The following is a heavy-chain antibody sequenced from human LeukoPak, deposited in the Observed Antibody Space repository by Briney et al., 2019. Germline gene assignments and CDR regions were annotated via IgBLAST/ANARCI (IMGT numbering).Heavy chain of an antibody. J-gene: IGHJ3*02. V-gene: IGHV5-10-1*01. CDR1: GYRLTSYW. CDR3: TRRGYSGDAFDI. Sequence: ESLKISCKGSGYRLTSYWISWVRQTPGKGLEWMGRIDPSDSYTKYSPSFQGHVTISADKSISTAYLQWSSLKASDTAMYYCTRRGYSGDAFDIWGQGTMVTVSS. CDR2: IDPSDSYT. D-gene: IGHD5-12*01.